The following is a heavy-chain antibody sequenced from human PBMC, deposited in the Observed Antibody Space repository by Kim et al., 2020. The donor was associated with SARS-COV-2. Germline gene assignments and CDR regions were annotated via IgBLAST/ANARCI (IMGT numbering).Heavy chain of an antibody. CDR3: AKDRWRESSGWYPDAFDI. CDR2: ISGSGGST. J-gene: IGHJ3*02. Sequence: GGSLRLSCAASGFTFSSYAMSWVRQAPGKGLEWVSAISGSGGSTYYADSVKGRFTISRDKSKNTLYLQMNSLRAEDTAVYYCAKDRWRESSGWYPDAFDIWGQGTMVTVSS. V-gene: IGHV3-23*01. D-gene: IGHD6-19*01. CDR1: GFTFSSYA.